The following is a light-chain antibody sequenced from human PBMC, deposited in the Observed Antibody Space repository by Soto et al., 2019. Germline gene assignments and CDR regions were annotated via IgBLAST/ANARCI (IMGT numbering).Light chain of an antibody. V-gene: IGLV1-40*01. CDR1: SSNIGAGYD. J-gene: IGLJ2*01. CDR2: GNS. CDR3: QSYDSSLSVVV. Sequence: QSVLTKPPSVSGAPGQRVTISCTGSSSNIGAGYDVHWYQQLPGTAPKLLIYGNSNRPSGVPDRFSGSKSGTSASLAITGLQAEDEADYYCQSYDSSLSVVVFGGGTQLTVL.